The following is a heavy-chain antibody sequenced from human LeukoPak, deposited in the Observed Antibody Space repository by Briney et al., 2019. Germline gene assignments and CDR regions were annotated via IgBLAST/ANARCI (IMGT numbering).Heavy chain of an antibody. D-gene: IGHD2-15*01. CDR3: ARVCGSGGSCYSG. CDR1: GDSISSSNW. Sequence: SETLSLTCAVSGDSISSSNWWSWVRQPPGKGLEWIGEIYHSGSTNYNPSLKSRVTISVDKSKNQLSLKLSSVTAADTAVYYCARVCGSGGSCYSGWGQGTLVTVSS. CDR2: IYHSGST. J-gene: IGHJ4*02. V-gene: IGHV4-4*02.